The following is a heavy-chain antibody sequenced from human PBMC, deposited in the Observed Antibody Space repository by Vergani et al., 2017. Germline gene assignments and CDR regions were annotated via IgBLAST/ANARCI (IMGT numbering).Heavy chain of an antibody. J-gene: IGHJ4*02. D-gene: IGHD3-10*01. CDR2: ISGSGGSI. V-gene: IGHV3-23*01. CDR3: ATGAVLWFGELFSSQNHFDY. CDR1: GYTFSSYA. Sequence: EVQLLESGGGLVQPGGSLRLSCAASGYTFSSYAMIWVRQSPGEGLEWVSAISGSGGSIYYADCVKGRFTISRDNYKNTLYLQMNSLRAEDTAVYYCATGAVLWFGELFSSQNHFDYWGQGTLVTVSS.